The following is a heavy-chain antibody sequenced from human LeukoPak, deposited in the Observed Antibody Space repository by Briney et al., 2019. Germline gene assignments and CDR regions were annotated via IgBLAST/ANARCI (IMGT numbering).Heavy chain of an antibody. Sequence: ASVKVSCKASGYTFTGYYMHWVRQAPGQGLEWMGWINPNSGGTNYAQKFQGRVTMTRDTSISTAYMELSRLRSDDTAVYYCARNIWFGESSDAFDIWGQGTMVTVSS. CDR3: ARNIWFGESSDAFDI. D-gene: IGHD3-10*01. CDR1: GYTFTGYY. J-gene: IGHJ3*02. CDR2: INPNSGGT. V-gene: IGHV1-2*02.